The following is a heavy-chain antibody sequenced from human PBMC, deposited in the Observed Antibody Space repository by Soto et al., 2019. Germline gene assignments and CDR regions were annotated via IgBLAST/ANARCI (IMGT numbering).Heavy chain of an antibody. J-gene: IGHJ4*02. Sequence: QVQLVQSGTEVRKPGSSVKVSCKASGGTFNTYAISWVRQAPGKGLEWMGGIIPIFGSTTYEQTFQDRITITADGPTSTVYMELSSLRSEDTAVYYCASWPTNDHVEYIDNFDYWGQGTLVTV. CDR2: IIPIFGST. CDR3: ASWPTNDHVEYIDNFDY. CDR1: GGTFNTYA. D-gene: IGHD3-10*02. V-gene: IGHV1-69*01.